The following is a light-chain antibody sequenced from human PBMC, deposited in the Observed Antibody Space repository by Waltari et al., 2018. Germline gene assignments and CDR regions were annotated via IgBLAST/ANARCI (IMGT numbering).Light chain of an antibody. CDR2: AAS. J-gene: IGKJ3*01. Sequence: DIQLTQSPSFLSASVGDRVTITCRASQGISSYLAWYQQKPGKAPKLLIYAASTLQSWVPSRFSGSGSGTEFTLTISSLQPEEFATYYCQQLNSYPSFTFGPGTKVDIK. CDR3: QQLNSYPSFT. V-gene: IGKV1-9*01. CDR1: QGISSY.